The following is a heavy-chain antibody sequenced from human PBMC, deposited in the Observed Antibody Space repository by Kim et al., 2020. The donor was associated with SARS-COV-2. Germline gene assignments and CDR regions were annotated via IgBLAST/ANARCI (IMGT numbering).Heavy chain of an antibody. J-gene: IGHJ4*02. CDR3: AKDPTTFSPYYFDS. V-gene: IGHV3-23*01. D-gene: IGHD1-1*01. Sequence: AAPVKDQFTTSRDISKNTLYLQMNSLRAEDTAVYYCAKDPTTFSPYYFDSWGQGTLVTVSS.